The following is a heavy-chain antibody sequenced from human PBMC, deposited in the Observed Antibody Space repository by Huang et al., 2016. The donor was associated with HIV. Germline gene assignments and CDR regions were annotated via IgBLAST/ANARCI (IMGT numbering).Heavy chain of an antibody. Sequence: QVQLVESGGGVVQPGGSLRLSCTASGFTFGSFGMHWVRPAAGKGLEWVAFIRYDGNNYYYADSVRGRFTISRDNSKDTLYLQMNRLRPDDSAVYYCAKDLTYTFGRHFDYWGRGTLVTVSS. CDR3: AKDLTYTFGRHFDY. CDR2: IRYDGNNY. J-gene: IGHJ4*02. V-gene: IGHV3-30*02. D-gene: IGHD3-3*01. CDR1: GFTFGSFG.